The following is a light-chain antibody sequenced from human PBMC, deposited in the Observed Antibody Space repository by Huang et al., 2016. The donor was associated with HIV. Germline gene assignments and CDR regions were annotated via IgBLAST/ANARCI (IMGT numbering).Light chain of an antibody. Sequence: DVVMTQSPLSLPVTLGQPASISCRSSQSLVYSDANTYLNWFQHRPGQSPRRLIYKVSNRDSGVPDRFSGSGSGTDFTLKISRVEAEDFGVYYCMQGTHWPLTFGGGTKVEIK. J-gene: IGKJ4*01. V-gene: IGKV2-30*01. CDR1: QSLVYSDANTY. CDR2: KVS. CDR3: MQGTHWPLT.